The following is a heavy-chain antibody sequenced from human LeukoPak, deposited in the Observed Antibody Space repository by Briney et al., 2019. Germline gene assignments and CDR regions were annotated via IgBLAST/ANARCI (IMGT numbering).Heavy chain of an antibody. CDR2: ISAYNGNT. D-gene: IGHD3-9*01. CDR3: AREARLRTTYDILTGYYIDY. J-gene: IGHJ4*02. CDR1: GYTFTSYG. Sequence: ASVKVSCKASGYTFTSYGISWVRQAPGQGLEWMGWISAYNGNTNYAQKLQGGVTMTTDTSTSTAYMELRSLRSDDTAVYYCAREARLRTTYDILTGYYIDYWGQGTLVTVSS. V-gene: IGHV1-18*01.